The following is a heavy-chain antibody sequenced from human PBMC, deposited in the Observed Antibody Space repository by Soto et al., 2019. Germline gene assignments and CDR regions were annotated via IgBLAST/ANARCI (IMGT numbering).Heavy chain of an antibody. CDR1: GYTFSNYD. V-gene: IGHV1-8*01. CDR3: SKVSRKGSAIDFDY. Sequence: QVQLVQSGAELKKPGASVKVSCKASGYTFSNYDMNWVRQATGQGPEWIGWVNPNNGDTGYAQKFQGRVTLTTDISTTTAYMELPSLRSEDTAIDYCSKVSRKGSAIDFDYWGQGTLITVSS. D-gene: IGHD3-10*01. CDR2: VNPNNGDT. J-gene: IGHJ4*02.